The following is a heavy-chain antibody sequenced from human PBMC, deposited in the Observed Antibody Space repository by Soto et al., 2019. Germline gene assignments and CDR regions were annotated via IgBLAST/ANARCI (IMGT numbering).Heavy chain of an antibody. CDR3: ARGRYSSSLGLTYYGMDV. CDR1: GYTFTSYD. J-gene: IGHJ6*02. CDR2: MNPNSGNT. Sequence: ASVKVSCKASGYTFTSYDINWVRQATGQGLEWMGWMNPNSGNTGYAQKFQGRVTMTRNTSISTAYMELSSLRSEDTAVYYCARGRYSSSLGLTYYGMDVWGQGTTVTVSS. D-gene: IGHD6-6*01. V-gene: IGHV1-8*01.